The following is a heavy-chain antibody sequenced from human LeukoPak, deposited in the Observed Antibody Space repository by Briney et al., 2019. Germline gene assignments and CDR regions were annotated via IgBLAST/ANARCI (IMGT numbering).Heavy chain of an antibody. CDR3: ARNDILTGYCFDY. Sequence: SQTLSLTCTVSGGSISSGGYYWSWIRQPPGKGLEWIGYIYHSGSTYYNPSLKSRVTISVDRSKNQFSLKLSSVTAADTAVYYCARNDILTGYCFDYWGQGTLVTVSS. CDR1: GGSISSGGYY. CDR2: IYHSGST. V-gene: IGHV4-30-2*01. J-gene: IGHJ4*02. D-gene: IGHD3-9*01.